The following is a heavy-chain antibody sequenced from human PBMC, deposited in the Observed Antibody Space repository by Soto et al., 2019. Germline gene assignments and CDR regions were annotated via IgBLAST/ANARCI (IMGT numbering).Heavy chain of an antibody. Sequence: QVQLVQSGTEVKKRGASVKVSCKASGYTITSYDSNWVRQATGQGLEWMGWMNPNSGNTGYAQKCQGRVTMTRNTSISTAYMELSSLRSEDTAVYYCARSGSGSYDWFDPWGQGTLVTVSS. CDR2: MNPNSGNT. CDR3: ARSGSGSYDWFDP. J-gene: IGHJ5*02. CDR1: GYTITSYD. D-gene: IGHD3-10*01. V-gene: IGHV1-8*01.